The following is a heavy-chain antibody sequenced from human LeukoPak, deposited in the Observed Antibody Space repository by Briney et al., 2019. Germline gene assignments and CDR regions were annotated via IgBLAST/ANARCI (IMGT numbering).Heavy chain of an antibody. CDR2: ISAYNGNT. CDR1: GYTFTSYG. V-gene: IGHV1-18*04. Sequence: GASVKVSCKASGYTFTSYGISWVRQAPGQGLEWMGWISAYNGNTNYAQKLQGRVTMTTDTSTSTAYMELRSLRSDDTAVYYCARVWVGGADYGDFPGWFDPWGQGTLVTVSS. D-gene: IGHD4-17*01. J-gene: IGHJ5*02. CDR3: ARVWVGGADYGDFPGWFDP.